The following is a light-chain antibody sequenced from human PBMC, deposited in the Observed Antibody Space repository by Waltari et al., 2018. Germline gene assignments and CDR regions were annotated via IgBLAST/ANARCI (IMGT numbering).Light chain of an antibody. J-gene: IGKJ4*01. V-gene: IGKV3-15*01. CDR3: QQYVGWPPTLT. CDR1: QSVSSD. Sequence: EIVMTQSPATLSVSPGARDSLTCRASQSVSSDLAWYQQKPGQAPRLLIYGASTRATGIPVRFSGSGSGTEFTLTISSLQSEDFAVYYCQQYVGWPPTLTFGGGTKVEIK. CDR2: GAS.